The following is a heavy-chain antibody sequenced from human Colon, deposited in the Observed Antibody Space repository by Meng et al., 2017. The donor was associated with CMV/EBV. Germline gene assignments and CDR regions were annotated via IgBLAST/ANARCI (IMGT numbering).Heavy chain of an antibody. J-gene: IGHJ4*02. CDR2: IWYDGTDK. CDR3: AKDGTDRDSSYFIDN. D-gene: IGHD3/OR15-3a*01. CDR1: GFTFSRNG. Sequence: GFTFSRNGMHSVRQAPGMGLEWVAVIWYDGTDKFYADSVKGRFTISRDNAENMVYLQMNNLRAEDTAMYYCAKDGTDRDSSYFIDNWGQGTLVTVSS. V-gene: IGHV3-33*06.